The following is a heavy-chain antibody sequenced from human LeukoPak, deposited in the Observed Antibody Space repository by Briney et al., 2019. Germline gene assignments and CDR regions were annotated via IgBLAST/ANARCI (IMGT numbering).Heavy chain of an antibody. Sequence: PGRSLRLSCAASGFTFSSYGMHWVRQAPGKGLEWVAVIWYDGSNKYCADSVKGRFTISRDNSKNTLYLQMNSLRAEDTAVYYCAREAPYFDYWGQGTLVTVSS. CDR2: IWYDGSNK. J-gene: IGHJ4*02. V-gene: IGHV3-33*01. CDR3: AREAPYFDY. CDR1: GFTFSSYG.